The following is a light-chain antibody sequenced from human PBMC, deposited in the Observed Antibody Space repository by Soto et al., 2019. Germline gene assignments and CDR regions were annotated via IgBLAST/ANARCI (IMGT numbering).Light chain of an antibody. CDR3: SLYTSSSTLLYV. J-gene: IGLJ1*01. Sequence: QSALTQPASVSGSPGQSITISCTGTSSDVGGYNYVSWYQQHPGKAPKLMIYDVSNRLSGVSNRFSGSKSGNTASLTISGLQAEDEADYYCSLYTSSSTLLYVFGTGTKLTVL. CDR2: DVS. V-gene: IGLV2-14*01. CDR1: SSDVGGYNY.